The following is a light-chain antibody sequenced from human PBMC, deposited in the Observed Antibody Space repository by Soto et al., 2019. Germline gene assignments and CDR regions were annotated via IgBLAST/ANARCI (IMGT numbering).Light chain of an antibody. CDR3: CSFAGSSTFYV. Sequence: QSALTQPASVSGSPGQSITISCTGTSSDVGSSNLVSWYQQDPGKAPKLIIYEGSRRPSGVSGRFSGSKSGNTASLTISGLQAEDEADYYCCSFAGSSTFYVFGTGTKVTVL. J-gene: IGLJ1*01. CDR2: EGS. V-gene: IGLV2-23*01. CDR1: SSDVGSSNL.